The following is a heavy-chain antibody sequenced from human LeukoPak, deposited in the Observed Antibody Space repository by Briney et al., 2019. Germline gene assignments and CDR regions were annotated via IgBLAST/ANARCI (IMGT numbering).Heavy chain of an antibody. J-gene: IGHJ4*02. Sequence: GGSLTLYCAAYGFTVSRNTMNWVRQAQGMGLVWVTSTTFHSSYIYYADSMKGRFTISRDNAESSLYLQMRSLRVEDTAVYFCARVGWRITSTGGAWIYWGRGSLVTVSS. D-gene: IGHD1-1*01. CDR2: TTFHSSYI. V-gene: IGHV3-21*06. CDR1: GFTVSRNT. CDR3: ARVGWRITSTGGAWIY.